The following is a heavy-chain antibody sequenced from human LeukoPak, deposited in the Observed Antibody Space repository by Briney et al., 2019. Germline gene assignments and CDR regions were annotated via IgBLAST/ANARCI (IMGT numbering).Heavy chain of an antibody. D-gene: IGHD3-22*01. Sequence: GASVKVSCKASGYTFTAYYMHWVRQAPGQGPEWMGWINPNSGDTSYAQKFQGRVTMTRDTSISAAYMELSRLRSDDTAVYYCARDYYDSSGFGAFDIWGQGTMVTVSS. J-gene: IGHJ3*02. CDR2: INPNSGDT. V-gene: IGHV1-2*02. CDR3: ARDYYDSSGFGAFDI. CDR1: GYTFTAYY.